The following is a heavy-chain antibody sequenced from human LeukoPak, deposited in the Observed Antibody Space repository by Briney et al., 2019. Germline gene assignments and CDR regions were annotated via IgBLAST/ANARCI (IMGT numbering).Heavy chain of an antibody. CDR1: GFTFSSYS. V-gene: IGHV3-21*01. J-gene: IGHJ6*02. Sequence: GGSLRLSCAASGFTFSSYSMNWVRQAPGKGLEWVSSISSSSSYIYYADSVKGRFTISRDNAKNSLYLRMNSLRAEDTAVYYCASRIAARPDYYYYGMDVWGQGTTVTVSS. CDR3: ASRIAARPDYYYYGMDV. CDR2: ISSSSSYI. D-gene: IGHD6-6*01.